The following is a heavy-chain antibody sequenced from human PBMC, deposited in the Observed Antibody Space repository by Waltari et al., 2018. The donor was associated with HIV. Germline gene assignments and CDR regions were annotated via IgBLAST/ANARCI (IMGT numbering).Heavy chain of an antibody. CDR1: GLPFSSYE. Sequence: EVQLVESGGGLVQPGGSLRLSCAASGLPFSSYEMNWVRQAPGKGLEWVSYISSSGSTIYYADSVKGRFTISRDNAKNSLYLQMNSLRAEDTAVYYCARVDNRRLVVYGMDVWGQGTTVTVSS. V-gene: IGHV3-48*03. CDR2: ISSSGSTI. J-gene: IGHJ6*02. D-gene: IGHD2-2*03. CDR3: ARVDNRRLVVYGMDV.